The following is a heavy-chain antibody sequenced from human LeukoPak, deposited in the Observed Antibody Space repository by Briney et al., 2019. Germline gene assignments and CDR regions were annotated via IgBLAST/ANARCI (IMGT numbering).Heavy chain of an antibody. D-gene: IGHD1-26*01. V-gene: IGHV1-18*01. CDR1: GYTFTSYG. CDR3: ARDGVRWELPSAFDI. J-gene: IGHJ3*02. Sequence: ASVKVSCKASGYTFTSYGISWVRQAPGQGLEWMGWISAYNGNTNYAQKLQGRVTMTTDTSTSTAYMELRSLRSDGTAVYYCARDGVRWELPSAFDIWGQGTMVTVSS. CDR2: ISAYNGNT.